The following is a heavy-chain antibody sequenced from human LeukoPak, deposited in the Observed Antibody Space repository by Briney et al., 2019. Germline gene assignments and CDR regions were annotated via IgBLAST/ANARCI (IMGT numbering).Heavy chain of an antibody. CDR1: GFTFSMCS. V-gene: IGHV3-21*01. Sequence: GGSLRLSCAASGFTFSMCSLNWVRQAPGKGLEWVSSVSTGSNYIYYADSVKGRFTISRDNSKNTLYLQMNSLRAEDTAVYYCARDLIDYYASGSYFYYYGMDVWGQGTTVTVSS. CDR2: VSTGSNYI. D-gene: IGHD3-10*01. J-gene: IGHJ6*02. CDR3: ARDLIDYYASGSYFYYYGMDV.